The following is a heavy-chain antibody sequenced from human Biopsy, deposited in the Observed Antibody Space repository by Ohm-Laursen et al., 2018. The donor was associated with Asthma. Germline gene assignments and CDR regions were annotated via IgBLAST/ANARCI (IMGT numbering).Heavy chain of an antibody. CDR1: GDSITSGGCC. CDR2: IHHSGTS. V-gene: IGHV4-31*03. J-gene: IGHJ4*02. Sequence: SQTLSLTCTVSGDSITSGGCCWNWIRQHPGKGPEWIGYIHHSGTSYFNPSLKSRVSFSRDTFKNQFSLRLSSVTAADTAMYYCARIPRRSGSYFVDYWGQGTLVTVSS. CDR3: ARIPRRSGSYFVDY. D-gene: IGHD3-22*01.